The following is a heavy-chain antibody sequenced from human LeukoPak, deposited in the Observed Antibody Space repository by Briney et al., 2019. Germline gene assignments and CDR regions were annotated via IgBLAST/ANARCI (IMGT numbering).Heavy chain of an antibody. Sequence: GGSLRLSCVDSGVTFTSYTMIWVRQAPGKGLEWVSLITWDGNSTYYADSVKGRFTISRDNSKNSLYLQMNGLRPEDTAFYYCSKDLDISSDPDGFDIWGRGTMVTVSS. D-gene: IGHD6-6*01. V-gene: IGHV3-43D*03. CDR3: SKDLDISSDPDGFDI. J-gene: IGHJ3*02. CDR2: ITWDGNST. CDR1: GVTFTSYT.